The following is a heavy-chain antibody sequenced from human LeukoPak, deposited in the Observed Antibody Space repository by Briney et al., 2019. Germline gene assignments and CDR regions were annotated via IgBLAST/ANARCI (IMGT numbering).Heavy chain of an antibody. J-gene: IGHJ4*02. V-gene: IGHV3-21*01. Sequence: GSLRLSCAASGFTFSSYSMNWVRQAPGKGLEWVSSISSSSSYIYCADSVKGRFTISRDNAKNSLYLQMNSLRAEDTAVYYCARGGSVVFDYWGQGTLVTVSS. CDR3: ARGGSVVFDY. D-gene: IGHD3-10*01. CDR1: GFTFSSYS. CDR2: ISSSSSYI.